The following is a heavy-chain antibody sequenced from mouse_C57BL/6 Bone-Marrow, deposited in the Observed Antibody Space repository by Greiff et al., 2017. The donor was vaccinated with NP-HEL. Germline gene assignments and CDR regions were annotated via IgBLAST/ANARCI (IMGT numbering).Heavy chain of an antibody. D-gene: IGHD2-2*01. J-gene: IGHJ3*01. CDR3: ARWYGYQAWFAY. CDR2: ISNGGGST. V-gene: IGHV5-12*01. Sequence: EVQRVESGGGLVQPGGSLKLSCAASGFTFSDYYMYWVRQTPEQRLEWVASISNGGGSTSYPDTVKGRFTLSRDNAKNTLYLQMCRLKAEDTAMYYCARWYGYQAWFAYWGQGTLVTVSA. CDR1: GFTFSDYY.